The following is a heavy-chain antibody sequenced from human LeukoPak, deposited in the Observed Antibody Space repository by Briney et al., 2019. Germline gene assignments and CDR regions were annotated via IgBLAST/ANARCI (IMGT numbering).Heavy chain of an antibody. CDR3: ARDRVYYDSSGYYYYYYGMDV. D-gene: IGHD3-22*01. V-gene: IGHV3-74*01. J-gene: IGHJ6*02. Sequence: GGSLRLSCAASGFTFSSYWMHWVRQAPGKGLVWVSRINSDGSSTSYADSVKGRFTISRDNAKNTLYLQMNSLRAEDTAVYYCARDRVYYDSSGYYYYYYGMDVWGQGTTVTVSS. CDR2: INSDGSST. CDR1: GFTFSSYW.